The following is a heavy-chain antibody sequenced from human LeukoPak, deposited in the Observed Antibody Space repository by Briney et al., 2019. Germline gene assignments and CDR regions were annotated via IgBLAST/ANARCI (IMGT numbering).Heavy chain of an antibody. CDR1: GGSISSSSNY. CDR2: IYYSGST. CDR3: ARVKGDYDFLTGYYLDAFDI. Sequence: PSETLSLTCTVSGGSISSSSNYWGWIRQPPGRGLGWIGSIYYSGSTYYNPSLKSRVTISVDTSKNQFSLKLSSVTAADTAVYYCARVKGDYDFLTGYYLDAFDIWGQGTMLTVS. D-gene: IGHD3-9*01. J-gene: IGHJ3*02. V-gene: IGHV4-39*07.